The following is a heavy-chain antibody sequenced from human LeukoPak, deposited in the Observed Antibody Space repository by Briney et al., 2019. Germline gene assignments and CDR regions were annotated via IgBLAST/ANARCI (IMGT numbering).Heavy chain of an antibody. CDR1: GYTFTGYY. V-gene: IGHV1-2*02. J-gene: IGHJ4*02. Sequence: ASVKVSCEASGYTFTGYYMHWVRQAPGQGLEWMGWINPNSGGTNYAQKFQGRVTMTRDTSISTAYMELSRLRSDDTAVYYCARASGSYYGIDYWGQGTLVTVSS. CDR3: ARASGSYYGIDY. CDR2: INPNSGGT. D-gene: IGHD1-26*01.